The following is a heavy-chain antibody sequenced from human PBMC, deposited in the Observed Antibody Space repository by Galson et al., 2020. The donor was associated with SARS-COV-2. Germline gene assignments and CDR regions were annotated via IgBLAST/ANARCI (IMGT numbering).Heavy chain of an antibody. J-gene: IGHJ5*02. CDR2: ISHSETT. D-gene: IGHD6-13*01. V-gene: IGHV4-38-2*02. CDR1: GYSISSGYY. CDR3: ARERESYSSSWYRWFDP. Sequence: SETLSLTCAVSGYSISSGYYWGWIRQPPGKGLAWIGSISHSETTYSNPSLKSRITMSVDTSKNQFSLKLRSVTAADTAVYYCARERESYSSSWYRWFDPWGQGTLVTVSS.